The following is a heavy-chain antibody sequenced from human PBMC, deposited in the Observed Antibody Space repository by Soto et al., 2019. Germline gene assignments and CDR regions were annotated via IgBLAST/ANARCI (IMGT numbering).Heavy chain of an antibody. CDR2: ISSSSTI. CDR1: GFTFSSYS. Sequence: GGSLRLSCAASGFTFSSYSMNWVRQAPGKGLEWVSYISSSSTIYYADSVEGRFTISRDNAKNSLYLQMNSLRDEDTAVYYCARVSWQRFDYWGQGTLVTVSS. CDR3: ARVSWQRFDY. D-gene: IGHD6-25*01. J-gene: IGHJ4*02. V-gene: IGHV3-48*02.